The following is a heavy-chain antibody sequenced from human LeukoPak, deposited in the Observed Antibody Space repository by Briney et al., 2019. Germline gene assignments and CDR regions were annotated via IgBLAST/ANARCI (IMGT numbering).Heavy chain of an antibody. CDR3: AREGLLATTVTTPSDY. CDR1: GYTFTNYY. Sequence: ASVKVSCKTSGYTFTNYYMHWVRQGPGLGFEWMGWINPKSGGTSYPQKFQGRLTMTRDTSISTAYMELSSLRSEDTAVYYCAREGLLATTVTTPSDYWGQGTLVTVSS. CDR2: INPKSGGT. D-gene: IGHD4-17*01. J-gene: IGHJ4*02. V-gene: IGHV1-2*02.